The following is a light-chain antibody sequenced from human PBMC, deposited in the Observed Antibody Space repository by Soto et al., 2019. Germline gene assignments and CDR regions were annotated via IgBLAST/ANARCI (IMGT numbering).Light chain of an antibody. J-gene: IGKJ1*01. CDR3: QQRSNWPWT. CDR2: GAS. Sequence: IVLTQSTGTLSLSPGERATLSCRASQSVSSSYLAWYQQKPGQAPRLLIYGASNRATGIPVRFSGSGSGTDYTLTITNLESEDFAVYYCQQRSNWPWTFGQGTKVAIK. CDR1: QSVSSSY. V-gene: IGKV3D-20*02.